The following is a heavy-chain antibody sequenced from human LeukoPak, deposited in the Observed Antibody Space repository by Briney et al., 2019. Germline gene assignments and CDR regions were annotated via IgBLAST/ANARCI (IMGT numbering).Heavy chain of an antibody. D-gene: IGHD2-21*02. CDR1: GFTFSSYA. V-gene: IGHV3-23*01. J-gene: IGHJ4*02. CDR2: FSGGDSST. CDR3: AKHRGPYGDFIFLDF. Sequence: LGGPLRLSCAASGFTFSSYAMSWVRQAPGKGLEWVSVFSGGDSSTYYAHSVKGRFTISRDNSKNTLYLQMNSLRVEDTAVYHCAKHRGPYGDFIFLDFWGQGTLVTVSS.